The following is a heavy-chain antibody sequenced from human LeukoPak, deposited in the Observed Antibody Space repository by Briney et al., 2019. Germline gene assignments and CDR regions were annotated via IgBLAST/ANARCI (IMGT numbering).Heavy chain of an antibody. CDR2: IIPILGTA. CDR1: GGTFSSYA. Sequence: ASVKVSCKASGGTFSSYAISWVRQAPGQGLEWMGGIIPILGTANYAQKFQGRVTITTDESTSTAYMQLSSLRSEDTAVYYCAQGASKLGFDYWGQGTLVTVYS. CDR3: AQGASKLGFDY. D-gene: IGHD7-27*01. V-gene: IGHV1-69*05. J-gene: IGHJ4*02.